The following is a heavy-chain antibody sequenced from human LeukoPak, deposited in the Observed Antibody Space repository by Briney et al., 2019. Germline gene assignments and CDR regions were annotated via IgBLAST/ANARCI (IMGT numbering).Heavy chain of an antibody. D-gene: IGHD2-15*01. CDR3: ARDAGGYYPDH. CDR1: GFTFSDYY. CDR2: ITSSSYT. V-gene: IGHV3-11*06. Sequence: GGSLRLSCAASGFTFSDYYMSWIRQAPGKGLEWVSYITSSSYTNYADSVKGRFTISRDNAKNSLYLQMNSLRPEDTAVYYCARDAGGYYPDHWGQGTLVTVSS. J-gene: IGHJ4*02.